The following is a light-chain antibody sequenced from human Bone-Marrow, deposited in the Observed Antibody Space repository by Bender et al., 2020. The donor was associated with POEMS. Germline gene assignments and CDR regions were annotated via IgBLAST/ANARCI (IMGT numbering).Light chain of an antibody. J-gene: IGLJ3*02. Sequence: QSALTQPPSASGSPGQSVTISCTGTSSDVSAYDFVSWYQQYPGTVPKLIIYQVNKRPLGVPDRFSGSKSGNTASLTVSGLQADDEAHYYCTSYAGGNMMVFGGGTQLTVL. V-gene: IGLV2-8*01. CDR1: SSDVSAYDF. CDR3: TSYAGGNMMV. CDR2: QVN.